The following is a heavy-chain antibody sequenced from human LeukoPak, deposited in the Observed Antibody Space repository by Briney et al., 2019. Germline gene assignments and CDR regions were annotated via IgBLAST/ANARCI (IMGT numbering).Heavy chain of an antibody. CDR2: ISAYNGNT. J-gene: IGHJ4*02. CDR1: GYTFTSYD. CDR3: ARVPGYCSGGSCYARTNFDY. D-gene: IGHD2-15*01. Sequence: ASVKVSCKASGYTFTSYDITWVRQAPGQGLEWMGWISAYNGNTNYAQKPQGRVTMTTDTSTGTAYMELRSLRSDDTAVYYCARVPGYCSGGSCYARTNFDYWGQGTLVTVSS. V-gene: IGHV1-18*01.